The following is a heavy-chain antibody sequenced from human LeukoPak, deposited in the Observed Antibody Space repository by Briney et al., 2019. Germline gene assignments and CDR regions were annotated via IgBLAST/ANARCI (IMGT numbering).Heavy chain of an antibody. V-gene: IGHV4-30-2*01. CDR1: GGSISSGGYS. CDR3: ARAPITMVRGVIGPDAFDI. Sequence: SETLSLTCAVSGGSISSGGYSWSWIRQPPGKGLEWIGYIYHSGSTYYNPSLKSRVTISVDRSKNQFSLKLSPVTAADTAVYYCARAPITMVRGVIGPDAFDIWGQGTMVTVSS. D-gene: IGHD3-10*01. CDR2: IYHSGST. J-gene: IGHJ3*02.